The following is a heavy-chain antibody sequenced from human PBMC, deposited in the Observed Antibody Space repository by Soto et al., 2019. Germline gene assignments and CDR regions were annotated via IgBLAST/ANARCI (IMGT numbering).Heavy chain of an antibody. CDR2: ISWNSGSI. CDR3: ARLLRLHLGELSAFDY. V-gene: IGHV3-9*01. CDR1: GFTFDDYA. D-gene: IGHD3-16*02. J-gene: IGHJ4*02. Sequence: GGSLRLSCAASGFTFDDYAMHWVRQAPGKGLEWVSGISWNSGSIGYADSVKGRFTISRDNAKNSLYLQMNSLRAEDTALYYCARLLRLHLGELSAFDYWGQGTLVTVSS.